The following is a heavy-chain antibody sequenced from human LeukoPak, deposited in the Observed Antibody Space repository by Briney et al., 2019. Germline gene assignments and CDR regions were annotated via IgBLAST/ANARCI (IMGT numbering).Heavy chain of an antibody. V-gene: IGHV3-23*01. CDR3: AKKGIAAAGGRFDP. Sequence: PGGSLRLSCAASGFTFSSYAMSWVRQAPGKGLEWVSLITGSGGSTHYADSVKGRFTISRDNSKNTLYLQMNSLRAEDTAVYYCAKKGIAAAGGRFDPWGQGTLVTVLS. D-gene: IGHD6-13*01. CDR1: GFTFSSYA. CDR2: ITGSGGST. J-gene: IGHJ5*02.